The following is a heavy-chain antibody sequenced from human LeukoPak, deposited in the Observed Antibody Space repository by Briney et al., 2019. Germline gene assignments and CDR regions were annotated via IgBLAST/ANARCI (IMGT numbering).Heavy chain of an antibody. D-gene: IGHD2-21*02. Sequence: SETLSLTCAVYGGSFSGYYWSWIRQPPGKGLEWIGEINHRGSTNYNPSLKSRVTISVDTSKNQFSLKLSSVTAADTAVYYCASRDCAYCGGDCYSCYFDYWGQGTLVTVSS. CDR1: GGSFSGYY. V-gene: IGHV4-34*01. CDR2: INHRGST. CDR3: ASRDCAYCGGDCYSCYFDY. J-gene: IGHJ4*02.